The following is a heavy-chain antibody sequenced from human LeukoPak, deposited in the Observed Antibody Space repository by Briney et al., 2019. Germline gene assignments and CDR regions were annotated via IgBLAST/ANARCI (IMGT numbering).Heavy chain of an antibody. V-gene: IGHV4-59*01. CDR1: GGSISSYY. J-gene: IGHJ3*02. CDR2: IYYSGST. CDR3: ARESVVVSDAFDI. Sequence: SETLSLTCTVSGGSISSYYWSWIRQPPGKGLEWIGYIYYSGSTSYNPSLKSRVTISVDTSKNQFTLKLSSVTAADTAVYYCARESVVVSDAFDIWGQGTMVTVSS. D-gene: IGHD2-15*01.